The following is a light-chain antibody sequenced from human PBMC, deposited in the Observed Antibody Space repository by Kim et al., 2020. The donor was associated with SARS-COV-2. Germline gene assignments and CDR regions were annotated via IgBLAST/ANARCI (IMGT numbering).Light chain of an antibody. Sequence: SYELTQPPSVSVSPGQTASITCSGDKLGDKYACWYQQKPGQSPVLVIYQDSKRPSGIPERFSGSNSGNTDTLTISGTQAMDGADYYCQAWDSSTYVFGTGTKVTVL. CDR1: KLGDKY. V-gene: IGLV3-1*01. CDR2: QDS. CDR3: QAWDSSTYV. J-gene: IGLJ1*01.